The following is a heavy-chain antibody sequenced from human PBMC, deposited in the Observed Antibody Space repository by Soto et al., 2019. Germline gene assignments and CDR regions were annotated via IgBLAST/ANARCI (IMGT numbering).Heavy chain of an antibody. Sequence: SVKVSCKASGFTFSSSAVQWVRQARGQRLEWIGWIVVGSGNTNYAQKFQERVTITRDMSTSTAYMELTSLRSDDTAVYYCAADNDFWSGQYSFDYWGQGALVTVSS. CDR3: AADNDFWSGQYSFDY. V-gene: IGHV1-58*01. CDR1: GFTFSSSA. J-gene: IGHJ4*02. CDR2: IVVGSGNT. D-gene: IGHD3-3*01.